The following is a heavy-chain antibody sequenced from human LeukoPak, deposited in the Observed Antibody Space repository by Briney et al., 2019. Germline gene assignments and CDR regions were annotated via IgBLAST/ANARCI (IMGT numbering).Heavy chain of an antibody. CDR1: GFTFTDYA. CDR2: ISSDGNTK. CDR3: VRDLTSGARFDF. D-gene: IGHD2-8*02. V-gene: IGHV3-30*04. Sequence: GTSLRLSCVASGFTFTDYAFNWVRQAPGKEMEWVAIISSDGNTKSYADTLKGRFSISRDNFRDTVFLEVSTLRPEDTGLYYCVRDLTSGARFDFWGQGTLVTVSA. J-gene: IGHJ4*02.